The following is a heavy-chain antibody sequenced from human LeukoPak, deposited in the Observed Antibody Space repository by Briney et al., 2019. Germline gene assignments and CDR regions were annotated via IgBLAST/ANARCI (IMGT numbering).Heavy chain of an antibody. Sequence: SETLSLTCAVSGGSMSIYYWSFIRQPAGKGLEWLGRIHTTGTTYYNPSLKSRVSMSVDTSRNQFSLRLTSVTAADTAVYYCARAVNSGGGTSCYNDYWGQGTLVTVSS. CDR1: GGSMSIYY. CDR2: IHTTGTT. V-gene: IGHV4-59*10. J-gene: IGHJ4*02. CDR3: ARAVNSGGGTSCYNDY. D-gene: IGHD2-2*02.